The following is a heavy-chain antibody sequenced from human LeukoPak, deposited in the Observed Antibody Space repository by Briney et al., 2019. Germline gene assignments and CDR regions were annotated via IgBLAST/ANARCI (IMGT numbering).Heavy chain of an antibody. V-gene: IGHV4-59*01. CDR3: TRGSIAYYYMDV. D-gene: IGHD3-22*01. CDR2: IYYSGST. Sequence: SETLSLTCTVSGGSISRYYWSWIRQPPGKGLEWIGNIYYSGSTNYNPSLKSRVTISVDTSKNQFSLKLSSVTAADTAVYYCTRGSIAYYYMDVWGKGTTVTISS. J-gene: IGHJ6*03. CDR1: GGSISRYY.